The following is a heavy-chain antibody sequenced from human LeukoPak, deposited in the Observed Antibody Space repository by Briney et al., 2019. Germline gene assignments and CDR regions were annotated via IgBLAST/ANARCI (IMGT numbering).Heavy chain of an antibody. CDR3: ARGNYYGSGSFPSYYFDY. Sequence: ASETLSLTCTVSGGSISSYYWSWIRQPPGKGLEWIGYIYYTGGTNYNPSLKSRVTISVDTSKNQFSLKLSSVTAADTAVYYCARGNYYGSGSFPSYYFDYWGQGTLVTVSS. V-gene: IGHV4-59*01. D-gene: IGHD3-10*01. J-gene: IGHJ4*02. CDR1: GGSISSYY. CDR2: IYYTGGT.